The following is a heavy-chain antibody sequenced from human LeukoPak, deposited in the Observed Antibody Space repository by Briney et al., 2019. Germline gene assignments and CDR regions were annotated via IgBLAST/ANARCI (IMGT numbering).Heavy chain of an antibody. CDR2: IYYSGST. Sequence: SETLSLTCTVSGGSISSSSYYWGWIRQPPGTGLEWIGSIYYSGSTYYNPSLKSRVTISVDTSKNQFSLKLSSVTAADTAVYYCARPDVDTAPFHSYWGQGTLVTVSS. J-gene: IGHJ4*02. D-gene: IGHD5-18*01. V-gene: IGHV4-39*01. CDR1: GGSISSSSYY. CDR3: ARPDVDTAPFHSY.